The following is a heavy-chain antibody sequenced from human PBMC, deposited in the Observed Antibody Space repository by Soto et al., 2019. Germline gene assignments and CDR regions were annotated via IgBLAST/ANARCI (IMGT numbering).Heavy chain of an antibody. Sequence: EVELLESGGGLVQPGGSLRLSCAASGFTSSNYAMSWVRQSPGKGLEWLSSIRGSGETTYYADSVKGRVTISRDNDKNTLYLQINSLTAGDTAVYYCAKGGTTTNIILDSWGPGTPFTVSA. D-gene: IGHD1-1*01. CDR2: IRGSGETT. CDR1: GFTSSNYA. CDR3: AKGGTTTNIILDS. J-gene: IGHJ4*02. V-gene: IGHV3-23*01.